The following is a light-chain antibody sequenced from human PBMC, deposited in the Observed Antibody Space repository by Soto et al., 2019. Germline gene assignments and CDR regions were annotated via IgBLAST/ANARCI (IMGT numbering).Light chain of an antibody. Sequence: IQLPQSPSSVSASVGDRVTITCRASQGISSWLAWYQQKPGKAPKLLIYDASTLESGVPSRFSGSGSGTDFTLTISSLQPDDFATYYCHQYKTYSWTFGQGTRLE. V-gene: IGKV1-5*01. CDR2: DAS. J-gene: IGKJ5*01. CDR3: HQYKTYSWT. CDR1: QGISSW.